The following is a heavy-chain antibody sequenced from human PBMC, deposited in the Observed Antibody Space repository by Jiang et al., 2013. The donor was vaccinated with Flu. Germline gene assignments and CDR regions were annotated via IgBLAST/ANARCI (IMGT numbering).Heavy chain of an antibody. J-gene: IGHJ4*02. Sequence: SCAASGFTFSSYAMTWVRQAPGKGLEWVSVISASGSMSYYADSVKGRFTISRDNSENTLYLLMNSLRVEDTAVYYCAKQPAPIASRGGLDSWGQGTLVTVSS. CDR1: GFTFSSYA. V-gene: IGHV3-23*01. CDR2: ISASGSMS. D-gene: IGHD6-6*01. CDR3: AKQPAPIASRGGLDS.